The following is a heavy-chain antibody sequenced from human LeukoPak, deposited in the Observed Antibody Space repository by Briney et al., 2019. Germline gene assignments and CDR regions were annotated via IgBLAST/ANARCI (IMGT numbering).Heavy chain of an antibody. D-gene: IGHD3-10*01. CDR2: INHSGST. J-gene: IGHJ4*02. V-gene: IGHV4-34*01. CDR3: AIGGDIDY. Sequence: SETLSLTCAVYGGSFSGYYWSWIRQPPGKGLEWIGEINHSGSTNYNPSLKSRVTTSVDTSKNQFSLKLSSVTAADAAVYYCAIGGDIDYWGQGTLVTVSS. CDR1: GGSFSGYY.